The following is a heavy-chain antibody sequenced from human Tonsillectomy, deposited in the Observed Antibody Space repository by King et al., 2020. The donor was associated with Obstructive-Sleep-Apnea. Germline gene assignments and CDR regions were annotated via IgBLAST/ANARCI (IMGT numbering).Heavy chain of an antibody. V-gene: IGHV4-39*07. Sequence: QLQESGPGLVKPSETLSLTCTVSGGSISSGTNFWGWIRQPPGKGLEWMGTIYYSGSTYYSGSTYYNPSLKSRVSISVDTSKNQFSLRLSSVTAADTAMYYCARDWSAAIHGTRGGFYYGMDVWGQGTTVIVSS. CDR3: ARDWSAAIHGTRGGFYYGMDV. CDR2: TYYSGST. CDR1: GGSISSGTNF. J-gene: IGHJ6*02. D-gene: IGHD3-3*01.